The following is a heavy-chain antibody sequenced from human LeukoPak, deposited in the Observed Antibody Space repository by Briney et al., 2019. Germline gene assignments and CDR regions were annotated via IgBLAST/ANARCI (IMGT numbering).Heavy chain of an antibody. V-gene: IGHV4-31*03. Sequence: PSETLSLTCTVSGGSISSGGYYWSWIRQHPGKGLEWIGYIYYSGSTYYNPSLKSRVTISVDTSKNQFSLKLSSVTAADTAVYYCARVNRGYSGNTLDYWGQGTLVTVSS. CDR2: IYYSGST. CDR3: ARVNRGYSGNTLDY. CDR1: GGSISSGGYY. J-gene: IGHJ4*02. D-gene: IGHD5-12*01.